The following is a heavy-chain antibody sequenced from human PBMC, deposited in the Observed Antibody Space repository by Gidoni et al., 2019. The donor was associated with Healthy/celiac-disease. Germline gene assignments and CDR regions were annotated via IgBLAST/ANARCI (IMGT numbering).Heavy chain of an antibody. J-gene: IGHJ6*02. CDR3: TRDFTVVTPHYYYYGMDV. V-gene: IGHV3-49*03. D-gene: IGHD2-15*01. Sequence: EVQLVESGGGLVQPGRSLRLSCHASGFPFGAYAMSWFGQGPGKGLEWVGFIRSKAYGGTTEYAASVKGRFTISRDDSKSIAYLQMNSLKTEDTAVYYCTRDFTVVTPHYYYYGMDVWGQGTTVTVSS. CDR1: GFPFGAYA. CDR2: IRSKAYGGTT.